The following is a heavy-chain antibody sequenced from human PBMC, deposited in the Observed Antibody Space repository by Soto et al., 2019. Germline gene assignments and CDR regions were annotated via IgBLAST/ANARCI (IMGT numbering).Heavy chain of an antibody. Sequence: SLRLSCAASGFTFSSYAMHWVRQAPGKGLEWVAVISYDGSNKYYADSVKGRFTISRDNSKNTLYLQMNSLRAEDTAVYYCARDKEYCSSTSCYTGWYFDLWGRGTLVTVSS. CDR1: GFTFSSYA. V-gene: IGHV3-30-3*01. CDR3: ARDKEYCSSTSCYTGWYFDL. CDR2: ISYDGSNK. J-gene: IGHJ2*01. D-gene: IGHD2-2*02.